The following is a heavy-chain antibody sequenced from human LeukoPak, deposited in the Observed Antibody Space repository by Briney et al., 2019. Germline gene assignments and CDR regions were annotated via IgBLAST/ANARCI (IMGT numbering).Heavy chain of an antibody. CDR3: ARGGLLALNFWSGSLYYMDV. Sequence: GGSLRLSCAASGFTFSSYAMHWVRQAPGRGLEWVAVISYDGSNKYYADSVKGRFTISRDNSKNTLYLQMNSLRAEDTAVYYCARGGLLALNFWSGSLYYMDVWGKGTTVTVSS. J-gene: IGHJ6*03. D-gene: IGHD3-3*01. CDR2: ISYDGSNK. CDR1: GFTFSSYA. V-gene: IGHV3-30*04.